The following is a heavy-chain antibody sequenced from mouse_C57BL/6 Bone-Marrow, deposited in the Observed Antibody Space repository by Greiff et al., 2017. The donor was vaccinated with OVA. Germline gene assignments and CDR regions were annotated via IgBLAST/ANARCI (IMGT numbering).Heavy chain of an antibody. CDR1: GYTFTDYN. CDR2: INPNNGGT. CDR3: ARLGKNWDRTY. D-gene: IGHD4-1*01. V-gene: IGHV1-18*01. Sequence: EVQLQQSGPELVKPGASVKIPCKASGYTFTDYNMDWVKQSHGKSLEWIGDINPNNGGTIYNQKFKGKATLTVDKSSSTAYMELRSLTSEDTAVYYCARLGKNWDRTYWGQGTLVTVSA. J-gene: IGHJ3*01.